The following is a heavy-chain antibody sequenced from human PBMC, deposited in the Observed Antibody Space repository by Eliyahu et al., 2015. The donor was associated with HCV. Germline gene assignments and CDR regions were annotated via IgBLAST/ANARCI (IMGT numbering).Heavy chain of an antibody. J-gene: IGHJ4*02. D-gene: IGHD3-22*01. Sequence: QXQLVQSGAEVKKPGASVKVSCKASXXTFTNXXSWGRXQAPGQGLEWMGWISAYNGNTNYAQKLQGRVTMTTDTSTSTAYMELRSLRSDDTAVYYCARERKYYYDSSGYLDYWGQGTLVTVSS. CDR1: XXTFTNXX. V-gene: IGHV1-18*04. CDR2: ISAYNGNT. CDR3: ARERKYYYDSSGYLDY.